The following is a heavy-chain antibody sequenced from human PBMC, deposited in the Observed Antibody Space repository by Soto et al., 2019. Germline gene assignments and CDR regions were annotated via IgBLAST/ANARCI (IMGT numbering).Heavy chain of an antibody. CDR2: VTTDKGKT. V-gene: IGHV1-18*01. J-gene: IGHJ4*02. Sequence: QVQLVQSGPEVKKPGASVKVSCKTSGYTFTNFGITWVRQAPGQGLEWMGWVTTDKGKTTYAQKFQGRVTMTTDTCTGTAYMVLRSLRSDDTAAYYCATRSPAFDYWGQGALVTVSS. CDR1: GYTFTNFG. CDR3: ATRSPAFDY.